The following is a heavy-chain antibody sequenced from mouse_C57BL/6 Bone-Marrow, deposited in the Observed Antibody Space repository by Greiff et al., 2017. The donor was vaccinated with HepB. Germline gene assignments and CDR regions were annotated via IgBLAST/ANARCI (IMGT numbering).Heavy chain of an antibody. J-gene: IGHJ1*03. V-gene: IGHV1-55*01. CDR2: IYPGSGST. CDR1: GYTFTSYW. Sequence: VQLQQPGAELVKPGASVKMSCKASGYTFTSYWITWVKQRPGQGLEWIGDIYPGSGSTNYNEKFKSKATLTVDTSSSTAYMQLSSLTSEDSAVYYCARNIYYVLRGYFDVWGTGTTVTVSS. D-gene: IGHD2-1*01. CDR3: ARNIYYVLRGYFDV.